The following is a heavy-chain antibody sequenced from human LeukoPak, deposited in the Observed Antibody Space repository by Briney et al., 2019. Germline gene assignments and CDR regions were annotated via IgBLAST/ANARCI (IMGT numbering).Heavy chain of an antibody. CDR2: ISSSSSYM. D-gene: IGHD1-20*01. CDR1: GFTFSSYS. V-gene: IGHV3-21*01. J-gene: IGHJ4*02. Sequence: PGGSLRLSCAASGFTFSSYSMNWVRQAPGKGLEWVSSISSSSSYMHYADSVRGRFTISRDNAKNSLYLQMNSLRAEDTAVYYCAKNNWNDPANFDSWGQGTLVTVSS. CDR3: AKNNWNDPANFDS.